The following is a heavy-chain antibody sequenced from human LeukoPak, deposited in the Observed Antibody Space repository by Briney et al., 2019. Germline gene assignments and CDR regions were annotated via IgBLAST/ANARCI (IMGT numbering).Heavy chain of an antibody. CDR1: GGSIGSYY. Sequence: SETLSLTCTVSGGSIGSYYWNWIRQPPGKGLEWIGYIHYGGSTNHNASLKSRVTISVDTSKNQFSLKLSSVTAADTAVYYCARDGVAGGFDYWGQGTLVTVSS. J-gene: IGHJ4*02. CDR3: ARDGVAGGFDY. V-gene: IGHV4-59*01. CDR2: IHYGGST. D-gene: IGHD6-19*01.